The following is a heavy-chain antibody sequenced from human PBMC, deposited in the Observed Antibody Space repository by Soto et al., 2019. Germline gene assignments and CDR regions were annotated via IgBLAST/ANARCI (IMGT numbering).Heavy chain of an antibody. CDR3: TREFSGSYPVY. Sequence: GSLRLSCTASGLTFGDYAMSWFRQAPGKGLEWVGFIRSKAYGGTTEYAASVRGRFTISRDDSKSIAYLQMNSLKTEDTAVYYCTREFSGSYPVYWGQGTLVTVSS. D-gene: IGHD1-26*01. J-gene: IGHJ4*02. CDR1: GLTFGDYA. CDR2: IRSKAYGGTT. V-gene: IGHV3-49*03.